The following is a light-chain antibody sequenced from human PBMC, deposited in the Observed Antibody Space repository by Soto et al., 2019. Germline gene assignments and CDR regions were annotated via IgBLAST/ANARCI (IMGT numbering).Light chain of an antibody. CDR2: GAS. J-gene: IGKJ3*01. V-gene: IGKV3-20*01. Sequence: EIGLTQSPGTLSLSPGGRATLSCRASQSVSRNYVAWYQQKPGQAPRLLIYGASSRATGIPDRFSGSGSGTDFTLTISRLEPEDFAVYYCQQYGSSLFTFGPGTKVDIK. CDR1: QSVSRNY. CDR3: QQYGSSLFT.